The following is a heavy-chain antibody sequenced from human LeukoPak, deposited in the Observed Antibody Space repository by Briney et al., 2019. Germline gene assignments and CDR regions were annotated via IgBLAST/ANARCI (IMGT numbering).Heavy chain of an antibody. V-gene: IGHV4-59*01. Sequence: SVTLSLTCTVSGGSITGFYWTWLRQPPGKGLEWIGYIYSSGSTNYNPSLKSRVAISVDTSKNQFSLKLSSVTAADTAVYYCAREGTGSFEYWGQGTLVTVSS. CDR3: AREGTGSFEY. CDR1: GGSITGFY. J-gene: IGHJ4*02. D-gene: IGHD7-27*01. CDR2: IYSSGST.